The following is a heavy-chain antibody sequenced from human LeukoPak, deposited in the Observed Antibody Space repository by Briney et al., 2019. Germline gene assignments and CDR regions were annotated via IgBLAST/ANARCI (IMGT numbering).Heavy chain of an antibody. Sequence: PGRSLRLSCAASGFTFDDYAMHWVRHAPGKGLEWVSGISWNSGSIGYADSVKGRFTISRDNGKNSLYLQMNSLRAEDTALYYCAKDEDGGIVGAIDYWGQGTLVTVSS. J-gene: IGHJ4*02. CDR1: GFTFDDYA. CDR2: ISWNSGSI. D-gene: IGHD1-26*01. CDR3: AKDEDGGIVGAIDY. V-gene: IGHV3-9*01.